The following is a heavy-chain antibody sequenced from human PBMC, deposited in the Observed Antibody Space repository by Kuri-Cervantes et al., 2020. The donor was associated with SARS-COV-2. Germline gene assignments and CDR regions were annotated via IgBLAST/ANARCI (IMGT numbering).Heavy chain of an antibody. CDR2: IYYSGST. V-gene: IGHV4-34*01. J-gene: IGHJ4*02. CDR1: GGSFSGYY. CDR3: ARHRRWGSIVARPGYFDY. D-gene: IGHD6-6*01. Sequence: SETLSLTCAVYGGSFSGYYWSWIRQPPGKGLEWIGSIYYSGSTYYNPSLKSRVTISVDTSKNQFSLKLSSVTAADTAVYYCARHRRWGSIVARPGYFDYWGQGTLVTVSS.